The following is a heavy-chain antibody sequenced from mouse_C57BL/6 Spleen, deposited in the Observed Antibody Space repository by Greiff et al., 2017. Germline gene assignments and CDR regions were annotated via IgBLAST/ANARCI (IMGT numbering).Heavy chain of an antibody. CDR3: ARALQLGGYFDY. D-gene: IGHD4-1*02. CDR1: GFTFSDYY. J-gene: IGHJ2*01. V-gene: IGHV5-16*01. CDR2: INYDGSST. Sequence: DVKLVESEGGLVQPGSSMKLSCTASGFTFSDYYMAWVRQVPEKGLEWVANINYDGSSTYYLDSLKSRFIISRDNAKNILYLQMSSLKSEDTATYYCARALQLGGYFDYWGQGTTLTVSS.